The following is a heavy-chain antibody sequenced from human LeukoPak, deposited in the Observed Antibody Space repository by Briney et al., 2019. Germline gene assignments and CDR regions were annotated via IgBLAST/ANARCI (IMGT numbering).Heavy chain of an antibody. Sequence: GGSLRLSCAASGFTFSDYYMSWIRQAPGKGLEWVSYISSSGSTIYYADSVKGRFTISRDNAKNSLYLQMNSLRAEDTAVYYCAGDGRYFDWSWAFDIWGQGTMVTVSS. D-gene: IGHD3-9*01. CDR3: AGDGRYFDWSWAFDI. CDR2: ISSSGSTI. V-gene: IGHV3-11*01. CDR1: GFTFSDYY. J-gene: IGHJ3*02.